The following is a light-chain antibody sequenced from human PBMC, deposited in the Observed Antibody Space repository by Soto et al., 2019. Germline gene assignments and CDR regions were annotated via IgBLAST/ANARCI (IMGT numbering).Light chain of an antibody. J-gene: IGLJ1*01. Sequence: QSVLTRPPSASGSPGQSVTISCTGTSSDVGGYQYVSWYQQYPGKAPKLMIYAVNKRPSGVPDRFSGSRSGNTASLTVSGLQAEDEADYYCSSYAGSNNYVFGTGTKATVL. V-gene: IGLV2-8*01. CDR1: SSDVGGYQY. CDR2: AVN. CDR3: SSYAGSNNYV.